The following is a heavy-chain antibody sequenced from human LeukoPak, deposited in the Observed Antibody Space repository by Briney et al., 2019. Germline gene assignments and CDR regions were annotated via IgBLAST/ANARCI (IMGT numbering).Heavy chain of an antibody. CDR3: ARDGGDFDY. CDR1: GGSISSYY. J-gene: IGHJ4*02. D-gene: IGHD3-10*01. Sequence: SETLSLTCTVSGGSISSYYWSWIRQPPGKGLEWIGYIYYSGSTNYNPSLKSRVTISVDTSKNQFSLRLSSVTAADTAVYYCARDGGDFDYWGQGTLVTVSS. CDR2: IYYSGST. V-gene: IGHV4-59*12.